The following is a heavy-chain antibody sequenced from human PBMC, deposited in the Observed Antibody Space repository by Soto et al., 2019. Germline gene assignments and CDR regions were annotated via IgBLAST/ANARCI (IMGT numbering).Heavy chain of an antibody. J-gene: IGHJ6*02. CDR1: GYSFTTYW. V-gene: IGHV5-10-1*01. CDR2: IDPTGSYV. CDR3: ARQCSRTTCSYYYGMDV. D-gene: IGHD2-2*01. Sequence: PGASLKISRKGSGYSFTTYWIHCVRQMPWKGLEWMVKIDPTGSYVNYSPSFQGHVTISSDKSISTTYVQWSTLMASDTATYYCARQCSRTTCSYYYGMDVWAQGTRVNVSS.